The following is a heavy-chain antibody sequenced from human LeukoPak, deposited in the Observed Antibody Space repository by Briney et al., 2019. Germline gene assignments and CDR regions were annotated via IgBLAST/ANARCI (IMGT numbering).Heavy chain of an antibody. J-gene: IGHJ5*02. D-gene: IGHD1-7*01. V-gene: IGHV3-23*01. CDR2: ISGSGGST. CDR1: GFTFSSYA. CDR3: ARIGTWNSVPWFDP. Sequence: GGSLRLSCAASGFTFSSYAMSWVRQAPGKGLEWVSAISGSGGSTYYADSVKGRFTISRDNSKNTLYLQMNSLRAEDTAVYYCARIGTWNSVPWFDPWGQGTLVTVS.